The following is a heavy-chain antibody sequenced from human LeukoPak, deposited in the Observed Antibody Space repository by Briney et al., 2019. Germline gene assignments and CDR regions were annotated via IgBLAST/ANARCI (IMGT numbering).Heavy chain of an antibody. D-gene: IGHD2-2*01. CDR1: GFTVSSNY. CDR2: IYSGGST. CDR3: ARDSTSLAFDI. V-gene: IGHV3-66*01. J-gene: IGHJ3*02. Sequence: GGSLRHSCAASGFTVSSNYMSWVRQAPGEGLVWVSAIYSGGSTYYADSVKGRFTISRDNSKNTLYLQMNSLRAEDTAVYYCARDSTSLAFDIWGQGTMVTVSS.